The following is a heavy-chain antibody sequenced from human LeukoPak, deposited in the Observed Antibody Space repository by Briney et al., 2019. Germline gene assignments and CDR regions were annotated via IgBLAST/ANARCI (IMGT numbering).Heavy chain of an antibody. CDR2: IIPIFGTA. CDR1: GGTFSSYA. V-gene: IGHV1-69*05. D-gene: IGHD1-26*01. J-gene: IGHJ3*02. CDR3: AREWANDAFDI. Sequence: SVKVSCKASGGTFSSYAISWVRQAPGQGLEWMGGIIPIFGTANYAQKFQGRVTMTRDMSTSTVYMELSSLRSEDTAVYYCAREWANDAFDIWGQGTMVTVSS.